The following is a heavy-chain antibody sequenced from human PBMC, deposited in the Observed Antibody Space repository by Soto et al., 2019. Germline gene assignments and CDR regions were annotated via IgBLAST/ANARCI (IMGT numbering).Heavy chain of an antibody. CDR1: GGSISSYY. D-gene: IGHD3-3*01. J-gene: IGHJ6*02. CDR3: ARDQALFGAGGMDV. V-gene: IGHV4-59*01. Sequence: NLSLTCTVSGGSISSYYWSWIRQPPGKGLEWIGYIYYSGSTNYNPSLKSRVTISVDTSKNQFSLKLSSVTAADTAVYYCARDQALFGAGGMDVWGQGTTVTVSS. CDR2: IYYSGST.